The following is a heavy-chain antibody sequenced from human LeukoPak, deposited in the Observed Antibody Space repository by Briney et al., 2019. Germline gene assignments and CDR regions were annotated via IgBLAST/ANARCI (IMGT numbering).Heavy chain of an antibody. D-gene: IGHD6-19*01. CDR2: IYHSGST. CDR3: ARGSSSGWYVDY. CDR1: GYSISSGYY. Sequence: SETLSLTCAVSGYSISSGYYWGWIRQPPGKGLEWIGSIYHSGSTYYNPSLKSRVTISVDTSKNQFSLKLSSVTAADTAVYYCARGSSSGWYVDYWGQGTLVTVS. J-gene: IGHJ4*02. V-gene: IGHV4-38-2*01.